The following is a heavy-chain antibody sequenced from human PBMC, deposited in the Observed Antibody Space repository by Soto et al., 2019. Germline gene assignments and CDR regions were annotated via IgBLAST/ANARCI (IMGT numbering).Heavy chain of an antibody. V-gene: IGHV4-4*07. D-gene: IGHD5-12*01. CDR1: GGSISSYY. CDR2: IYTRGST. J-gene: IGHJ6*02. Sequence: QVQLQESGPGLVKPSEHLSLTCTVSGGSISSYYWSWIRQPAGKGLEWIGRIYTRGSTHYNPSHKGRVTVSVDPSKNQFSLKLSSGTAADTAVYYCAREGWGGYDPLVYYYGRDVWGQGTTVTVSS. CDR3: AREGWGGYDPLVYYYGRDV.